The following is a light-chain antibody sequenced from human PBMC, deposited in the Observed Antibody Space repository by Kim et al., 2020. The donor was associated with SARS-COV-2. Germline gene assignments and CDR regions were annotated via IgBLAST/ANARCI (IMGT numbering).Light chain of an antibody. V-gene: IGLV2-14*01. J-gene: IGLJ2*01. CDR3: SSYTSSSVV. Sequence: QSALTQPASVSGSPGQSITISCTGTSSDVGSFNYVSWYQQHPGKAPKLMIYDVSKRPSGVSNRFSGSKSGNTASLTISGLQAEDEADYYCSSYTSSSVVFGGGTQLTV. CDR1: SSDVGSFNY. CDR2: DVS.